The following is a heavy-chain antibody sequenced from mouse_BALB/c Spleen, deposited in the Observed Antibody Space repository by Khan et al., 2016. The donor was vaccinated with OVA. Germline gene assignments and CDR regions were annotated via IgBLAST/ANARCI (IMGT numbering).Heavy chain of an antibody. CDR1: GYTFTSYT. Sequence: VQLQESGSELARPGASVKMSCTASGYTFTSYTMHWVHQRPGQGLEWIGYINPSNGYTNYNQKFKDKATLNADKSSSTAYMQLSSLTSEDSAVYYCARERAYYRYEGWFAFWGQGTLVTVSA. V-gene: IGHV1-4*01. D-gene: IGHD2-14*01. CDR2: INPSNGYT. CDR3: ARERAYYRYEGWFAF. J-gene: IGHJ3*01.